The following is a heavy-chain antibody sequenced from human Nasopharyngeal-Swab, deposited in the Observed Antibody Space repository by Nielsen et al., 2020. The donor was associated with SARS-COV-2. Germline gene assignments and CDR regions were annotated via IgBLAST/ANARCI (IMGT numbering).Heavy chain of an antibody. CDR3: AKDRAGVVPDAFDI. Sequence: GGSLRLSCAASGFTFTNYVMAWVRQTPGQGLEWVSGISGSGDRTFYADSGKGRSTISRDNSQNTLFLQMNSLRADDTAVYYCAKDRAGVVPDAFDIWGQGTLVTVSP. V-gene: IGHV3-23*01. CDR2: ISGSGDRT. J-gene: IGHJ3*02. D-gene: IGHD3-10*01. CDR1: GFTFTNYV.